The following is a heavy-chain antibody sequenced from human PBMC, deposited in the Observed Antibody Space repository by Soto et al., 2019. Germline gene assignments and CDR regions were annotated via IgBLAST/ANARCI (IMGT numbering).Heavy chain of an antibody. V-gene: IGHV3-30-3*01. D-gene: IGHD3-10*01. CDR2: ISYDGSNK. J-gene: IGHJ6*02. CDR3: ARDISPQFGEVNYGMDV. Sequence: GGSLRLSCAASGFTFSSYAMHWVRQAPGKGLEWVAVISYDGSNKYYADSVKGRFTISRDNSKNTLYLQMNSLRAEDTAVYYCARDISPQFGEVNYGMDVWGQGTTVTVSS. CDR1: GFTFSSYA.